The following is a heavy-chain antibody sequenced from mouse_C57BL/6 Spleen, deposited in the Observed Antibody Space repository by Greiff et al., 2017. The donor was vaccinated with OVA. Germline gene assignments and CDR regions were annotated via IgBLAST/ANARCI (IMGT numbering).Heavy chain of an antibody. D-gene: IGHD2-12*01. J-gene: IGHJ4*01. Sequence: VQLQQSGTVLARPGASVKMSCKTSGYTFTSYWMHWVKQRPGQGLEWIGAIYPGNSDTSYNQKFKGKAKLTAVTSASTAYMELSSLTNKDSAVYYCTREDYSNDERAMDYWGQGTSVTVSS. CDR2: IYPGNSDT. CDR1: GYTFTSYW. V-gene: IGHV1-5*01. CDR3: TREDYSNDERAMDY.